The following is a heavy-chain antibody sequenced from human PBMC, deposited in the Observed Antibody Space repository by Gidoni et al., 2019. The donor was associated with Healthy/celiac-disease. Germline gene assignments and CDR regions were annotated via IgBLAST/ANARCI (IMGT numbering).Heavy chain of an antibody. Sequence: QVQLQQWGAGLLQPSETLSLTCAFYGGSFSGYYWSWIRQPPGKGLEWIGEINHSGSTNYNPSLKSRVTISVDTSKNQFSLKLSSVTAADTAVYYCASGEWELLYAFDIWGQGTMVTVSS. J-gene: IGHJ3*02. CDR3: ASGEWELLYAFDI. CDR2: INHSGST. CDR1: GGSFSGYY. D-gene: IGHD1-26*01. V-gene: IGHV4-34*01.